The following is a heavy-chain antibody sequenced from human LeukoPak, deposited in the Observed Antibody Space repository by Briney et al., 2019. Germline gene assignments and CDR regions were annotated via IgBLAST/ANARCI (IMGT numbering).Heavy chain of an antibody. J-gene: IGHJ4*02. CDR2: TYYRSKWYN. CDR3: ARDTTRRFDY. D-gene: IGHD1-26*01. CDR1: GDSVSSDSGG. V-gene: IGHV6-1*01. Sequence: SQTLSLTCVISGDSVSSDSGGWNWIRQSPSRGLEWLGRTYYRSKWYNDYAVSVKSRITINPDTSKNQFSLQLNSVAPEDTALYYCARDTTRRFDYWGQGTLVTVSS.